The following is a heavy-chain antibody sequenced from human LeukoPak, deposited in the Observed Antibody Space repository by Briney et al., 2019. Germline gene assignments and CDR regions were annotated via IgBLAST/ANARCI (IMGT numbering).Heavy chain of an antibody. V-gene: IGHV1-69*05. D-gene: IGHD6-6*01. CDR2: IIPIFGTA. Sequence: SVKVSCKASGGTFSSYATSWVRQAPGQGLEWMGGIIPIFGTANYAQKFQGRVTITTDESTSTAYMELSSLRSEDTAVYYCASAQCSSSSGLGCDYWGQGTLVTVSS. CDR3: ASAQCSSSSGLGCDY. CDR1: GGTFSSYA. J-gene: IGHJ4*02.